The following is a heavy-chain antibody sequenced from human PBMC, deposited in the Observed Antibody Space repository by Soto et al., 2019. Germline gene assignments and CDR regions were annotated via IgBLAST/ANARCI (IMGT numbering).Heavy chain of an antibody. CDR1: GGPIRSYY. V-gene: IGHV4-59*01. J-gene: IGHJ4*02. CDR2: IAYTGIT. D-gene: IGHD5-12*01. Sequence: QVQLQESGPGLLKPSDTLSLTCSVSGGPIRSYYLSWFLQAAGKGLEWIAYIAYTGITGYNPSLRSRVTISGDTSQNLFSLKMTSVTAADTAVYYCAREGFSGYEALDYWGQGILVTVSS. CDR3: AREGFSGYEALDY.